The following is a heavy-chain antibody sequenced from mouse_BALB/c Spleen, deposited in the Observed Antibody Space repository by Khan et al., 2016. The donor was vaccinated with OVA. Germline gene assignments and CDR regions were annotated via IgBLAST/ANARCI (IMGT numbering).Heavy chain of an antibody. CDR3: AREGAYYRSDGWFAY. CDR1: GYTFTTYT. D-gene: IGHD2-14*01. V-gene: IGHV1-4*01. J-gene: IGHJ3*01. CDR2: IIPSNDYT. Sequence: QVHVKQSGAELARPGASVKMSCKASGYTFTTYTIHWVKQRPGQGLEWIGYIIPSNDYTNYNQKFKDRATLTADKSSSTAYMQLRSLTSEDSAVYYCAREGAYYRSDGWFAYWGQGTLVTVSA.